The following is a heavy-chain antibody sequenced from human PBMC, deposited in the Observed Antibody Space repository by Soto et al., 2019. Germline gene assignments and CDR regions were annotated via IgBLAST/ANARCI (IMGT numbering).Heavy chain of an antibody. CDR2: IILILGTT. CDR1: GVTVSTSS. J-gene: IGHJ6*03. CDR3: AITPDVITASEYYFSYIEA. D-gene: IGHD3-16*01. Sequence: QVQLVQSGAEVKKPGSSVKVSCKASGVTVSTSSISWVRQAPGQGLEWLGLIILILGTTNYAQKFQGRVMITADETTSTADMELRSLISADAAVSVDAITPDVITASEYYFSYIEAWRQGATVTVSS. V-gene: IGHV1-69*01.